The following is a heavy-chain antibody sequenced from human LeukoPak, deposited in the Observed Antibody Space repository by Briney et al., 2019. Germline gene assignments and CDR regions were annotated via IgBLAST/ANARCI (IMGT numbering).Heavy chain of an antibody. CDR2: INPTGGST. J-gene: IGHJ4*02. CDR1: GGTFSSYA. D-gene: IGHD6-13*01. CDR3: ARMFSSSWYGAFDY. Sequence: ASVKVSCKASGGTFSSYAISWVRQAPGQGLEWMGLINPTGGSTGYAQKFQGRVTMTRDTSTSTAYMELRSLRSDDTAVYYCARMFSSSWYGAFDYWGQGTLVTVSS. V-gene: IGHV1-46*01.